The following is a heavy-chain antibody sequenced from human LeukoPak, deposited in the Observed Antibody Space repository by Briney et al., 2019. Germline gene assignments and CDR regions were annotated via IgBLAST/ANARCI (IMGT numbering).Heavy chain of an antibody. Sequence: SETLSLTCAVYGGSFSGYYWSWIRQPPGKGLEWIGEINHSGTTNYNPSLKSRVTISVDTSKNQFSLKLSSVTAADTAVYYCARSSTRLPDYWGQGTLVTVSS. CDR3: ARSSTRLPDY. D-gene: IGHD3-3*02. CDR1: GGSFSGYY. CDR2: INHSGTT. J-gene: IGHJ4*02. V-gene: IGHV4-34*01.